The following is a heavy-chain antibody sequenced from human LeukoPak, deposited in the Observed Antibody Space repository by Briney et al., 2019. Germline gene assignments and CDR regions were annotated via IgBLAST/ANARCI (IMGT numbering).Heavy chain of an antibody. CDR2: INPNSGGT. J-gene: IGHJ6*03. CDR3: ATLYTGDYYYYMDV. CDR1: GYTFTGYY. D-gene: IGHD3-10*01. V-gene: IGHV1-2*02. Sequence: GASVKVPCKASGYTFTGYYMHWVRQAPGQGLEWMGWINPNSGGTNYAQKFQGRVTMTRDTSISTAYMELSRLRSDDTAVYYCATLYTGDYYYYMDVWGKGTTVTVSS.